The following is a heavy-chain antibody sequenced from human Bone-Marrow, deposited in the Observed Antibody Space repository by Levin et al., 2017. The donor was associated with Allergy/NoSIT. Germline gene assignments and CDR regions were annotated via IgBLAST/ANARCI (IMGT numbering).Heavy chain of an antibody. J-gene: IGHJ6*02. CDR3: ARGHFPYYYYGMDV. Sequence: TWVRQAPGQGLEWMGWVSAYSGNTNYALNLQDRVTMTTDTATNTAYMEQTSLRSDDTAIYYCARGHFPYYYYGMDVWGQGTTVVVSS. V-gene: IGHV1-18*01. CDR2: VSAYSGNT.